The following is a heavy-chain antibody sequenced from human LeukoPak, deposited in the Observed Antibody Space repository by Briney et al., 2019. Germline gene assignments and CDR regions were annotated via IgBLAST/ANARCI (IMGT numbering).Heavy chain of an antibody. CDR2: ISRSGSTI. CDR3: ASSVRIEPFDC. D-gene: IGHD2/OR15-2a*01. Sequence: GGSLRLSCAAPGFTFSDYYMSWIRQAPGKGLEWVSYISRSGSTIYYADSVKCRFTISSDNAKNSLYLQMNSLRAEDTAVYYCASSVRIEPFDCWGQGTLVTVSS. V-gene: IGHV3-11*04. J-gene: IGHJ4*02. CDR1: GFTFSDYY.